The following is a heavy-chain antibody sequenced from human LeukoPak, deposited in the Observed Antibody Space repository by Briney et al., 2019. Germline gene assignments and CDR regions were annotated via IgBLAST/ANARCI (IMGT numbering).Heavy chain of an antibody. D-gene: IGHD6-13*01. Sequence: GGSLRLSCAASGFTFSNYGMHWGRQAPGQGLGRVAFIRYDGTNKYYADSVKGRFTISRDNSKNTLYLQMNSLRAEDTAMYYCAKDMGRRSIAVDGPKYRSAWYLDYWGQGPLVTVSS. V-gene: IGHV3-30*02. CDR2: IRYDGTNK. J-gene: IGHJ4*02. CDR1: GFTFSNYG. CDR3: AKDMGRRSIAVDGPKYRSAWYLDY.